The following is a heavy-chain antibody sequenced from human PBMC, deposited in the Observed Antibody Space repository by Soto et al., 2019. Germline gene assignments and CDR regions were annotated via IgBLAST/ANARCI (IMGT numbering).Heavy chain of an antibody. CDR3: ARHVVSWFDP. Sequence: SETLSLTCTVSGGSISSYYWSWIRQPPGKGLEWIGYIYYSGSTNYNPSLKSRVTISVDTSKNQFSLKLSSVTAADTAVYYCARHVVSWFDPWGQGTLVTVSS. J-gene: IGHJ5*02. D-gene: IGHD2-15*01. CDR2: IYYSGST. V-gene: IGHV4-59*08. CDR1: GGSISSYY.